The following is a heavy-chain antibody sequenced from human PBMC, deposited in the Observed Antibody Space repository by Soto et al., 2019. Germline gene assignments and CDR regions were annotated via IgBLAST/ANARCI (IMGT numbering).Heavy chain of an antibody. CDR2: ISGSGGST. Sequence: PGGSLRLSCGASGFTFSSYAMSWVRQAPGEGLEWVSAISGSGGSTYYADSVKGRFTISRDNSKNTLYLQMNSLRAEDTAVYYCAKDTDTTVTTYGWGAFDIWGQGTMVTVSS. D-gene: IGHD4-17*01. CDR3: AKDTDTTVTTYGWGAFDI. CDR1: GFTFSSYA. V-gene: IGHV3-23*01. J-gene: IGHJ3*02.